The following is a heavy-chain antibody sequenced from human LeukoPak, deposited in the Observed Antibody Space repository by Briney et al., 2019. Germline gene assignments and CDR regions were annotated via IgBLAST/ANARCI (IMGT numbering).Heavy chain of an antibody. V-gene: IGHV1-24*01. Sequence: ASVKVSCKVSGDTLTELSMHWVRQAPGKGLEWMGSFDPENGETIYAQKFQGRVTMTEDTSTDTAYMELSSLRSEDTAVYYCATPDQYSGSYWAADYWGQGTLVTVSS. CDR2: FDPENGET. J-gene: IGHJ4*02. CDR1: GDTLTELS. D-gene: IGHD1-26*01. CDR3: ATPDQYSGSYWAADY.